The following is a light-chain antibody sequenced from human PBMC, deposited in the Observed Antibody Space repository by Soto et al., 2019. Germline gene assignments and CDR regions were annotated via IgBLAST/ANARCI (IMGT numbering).Light chain of an antibody. CDR3: CSYAGSPRYV. CDR2: DVS. CDR1: SGDVGYYNY. Sequence: QSALTQPRSVSGSPRRSVTISCTGTSGDVGYYNYVSWYQQHPGKAPKVMIYDVSERPSGVPDRFSGSKSGNTASLTISGLQAEDEADYYCCSYAGSPRYVFGTGTKVTVL. V-gene: IGLV2-11*01. J-gene: IGLJ1*01.